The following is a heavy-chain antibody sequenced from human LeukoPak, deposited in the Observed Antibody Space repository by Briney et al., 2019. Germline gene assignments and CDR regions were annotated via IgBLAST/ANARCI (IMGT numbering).Heavy chain of an antibody. V-gene: IGHV4-38-2*01. J-gene: IGHJ4*02. CDR3: ASRRYCSSTSCRDGDY. CDR2: IYHSGST. CDR1: GYSISSGYY. Sequence: SSETLSLTCAVSGYSISSGYYGGWIRQPPGKGLEWIGSIYHSGSTYYNPSLKRRVPISVDTSKTQFSLKMSSVTAAGTAVYYCASRRYCSSTSCRDGDYWGQGTLVTVSS. D-gene: IGHD2-2*01.